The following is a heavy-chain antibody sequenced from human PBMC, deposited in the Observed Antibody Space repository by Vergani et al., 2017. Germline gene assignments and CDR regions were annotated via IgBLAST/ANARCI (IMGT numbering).Heavy chain of an antibody. CDR2: ISARYPST. CDR1: GFTFSACP. Sequence: EVQLLQSGGGVIQPGGSVRLSCAASGFTFSACPMTWVRQAPGKGLEWVSAISARYPSTYYADSVKGRFTISRDNAKNSLYLQMNSLRAEDTAVYYCARDRGKGYRGLVNKYYDSSGYYYTPLDYWGQGTLVTVSS. CDR3: ARDRGKGYRGLVNKYYDSSGYYYTPLDY. D-gene: IGHD3-22*01. J-gene: IGHJ4*02. V-gene: IGHV3-23*01.